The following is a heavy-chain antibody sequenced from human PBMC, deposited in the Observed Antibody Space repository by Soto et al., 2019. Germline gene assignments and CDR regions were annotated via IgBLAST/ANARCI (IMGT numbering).Heavy chain of an antibody. D-gene: IGHD1-1*01. V-gene: IGHV4-31*03. CDR1: GGSISSGGYY. CDR3: ARGGTVTGMNVFYV. Sequence: SETLSLTCTVSGGSISSGGYYWSWILQHPGKGLEWIGYIYYSGSTYYNPSLKSRVTISVDTSKNQFSLKLSSVTAADTAVYYCARGGTVTGMNVFYVWDQGTMVTVS. J-gene: IGHJ3*01. CDR2: IYYSGST.